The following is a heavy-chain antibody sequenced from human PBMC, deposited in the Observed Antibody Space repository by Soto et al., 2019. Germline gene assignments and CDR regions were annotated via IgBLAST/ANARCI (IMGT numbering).Heavy chain of an antibody. CDR3: ARDLGAYSSIWYFDY. Sequence: QVQLVQSGAEVKKPGASVRISCKASGYTFTSHGISWVRQAPGQGLEWMGWISPYNGNTNSAQRVQGRVTMTTDTSTSAAYMELRSLRSDDTAVYYCARDLGAYSSIWYFDYWGQGTLVTVSS. D-gene: IGHD6-13*01. CDR2: ISPYNGNT. V-gene: IGHV1-18*01. CDR1: GYTFTSHG. J-gene: IGHJ4*02.